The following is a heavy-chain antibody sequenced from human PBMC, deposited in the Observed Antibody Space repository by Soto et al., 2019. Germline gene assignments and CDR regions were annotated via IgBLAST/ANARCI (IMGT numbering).Heavy chain of an antibody. D-gene: IGHD3-9*01. Sequence: QVQLVQSGPEVTMPGASVKVSCKTSGYTFTAYVLAWLRQAPGQRPEWLGWVGTANANTNYAEKFQGRVTMTSDRSTTTTYIELRRLISDETAVYYCERELNTDPTAYLSFAYWGQGTLVTVSS. V-gene: IGHV1-18*01. CDR3: ERELNTDPTAYLSFAY. CDR1: GYTFTAYV. CDR2: VGTANANT. J-gene: IGHJ4*02.